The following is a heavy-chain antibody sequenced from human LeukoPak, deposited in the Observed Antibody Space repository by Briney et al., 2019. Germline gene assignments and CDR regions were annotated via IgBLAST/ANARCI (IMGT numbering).Heavy chain of an antibody. Sequence: ASETLSLTCTVSGGSISSYYWSWIRQPAGKGLEWIGRIYTSGSTNYNPSLKSRVTMSVDTSKNQFSLKLSSVTAADTAVYYCAREDIVVVPAARYAFDIWGQGTMCTVS. D-gene: IGHD2-2*01. CDR3: AREDIVVVPAARYAFDI. V-gene: IGHV4-4*07. J-gene: IGHJ3*02. CDR1: GGSISSYY. CDR2: IYTSGST.